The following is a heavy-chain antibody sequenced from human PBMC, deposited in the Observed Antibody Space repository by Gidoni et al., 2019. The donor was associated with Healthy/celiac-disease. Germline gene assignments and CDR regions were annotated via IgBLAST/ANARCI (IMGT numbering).Heavy chain of an antibody. CDR2: INHSGST. D-gene: IGHD3-22*01. Sequence: QVQLQQWGAGLFLPSETLSLTCAVYGGSFAGYYWSWIRQPPGKGLEWIGEINHSGSTNYNPSLKSRVTISVDTSKNQFSLKLSSVTAADTAVYYCARGYDSSGYYYVHFDDWGQGTLVTVSS. CDR3: ARGYDSSGYYYVHFDD. CDR1: GGSFAGYY. V-gene: IGHV4-34*01. J-gene: IGHJ4*02.